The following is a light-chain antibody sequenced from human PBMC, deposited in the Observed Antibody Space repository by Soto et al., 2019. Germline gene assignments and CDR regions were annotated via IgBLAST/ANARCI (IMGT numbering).Light chain of an antibody. Sequence: EIVMTQSPATLSVPPGERATLSCRASRSVSTNFAWYQQRPGQAPRLLFYGASIRATGIPARFSGSGSGTEFTLTISSLQSEDFAVYYCQQYNSWPPITFGQGTRLEI. CDR3: QQYNSWPPIT. CDR1: RSVSTN. V-gene: IGKV3-15*01. J-gene: IGKJ5*01. CDR2: GAS.